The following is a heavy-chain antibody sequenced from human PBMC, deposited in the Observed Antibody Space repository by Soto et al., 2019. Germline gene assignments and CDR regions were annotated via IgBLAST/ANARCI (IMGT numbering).Heavy chain of an antibody. V-gene: IGHV1-18*01. Sequence: ASVKVSCKASGYTFTSYGISWVRQAPGQGLEWMGWISAYNGNTNYAQKLQGRVTMTTDTSTSTAYMELRSLRSDDTAVYYCARGGSGYAADYYYYYMDVWGKGTTVTVSS. J-gene: IGHJ6*03. CDR2: ISAYNGNT. CDR1: GYTFTSYG. CDR3: ARGGSGYAADYYYYYMDV. D-gene: IGHD5-12*01.